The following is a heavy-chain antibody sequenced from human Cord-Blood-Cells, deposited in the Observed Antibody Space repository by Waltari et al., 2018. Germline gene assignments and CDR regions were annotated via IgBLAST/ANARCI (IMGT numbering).Heavy chain of an antibody. J-gene: IGHJ4*02. CDR1: GYTFTSYY. Sequence: QVQLVQSGAEVKKPGASVKVSCKASGYTFTSYYMHLVRQAPGQGLAWMGIINPSGGSTSYAQKFQGRVTMTRDTSTSTVYMELSSLRSEDTAVYYCARVVGDPYYYFDYWGQGTLVTVSS. D-gene: IGHD3-10*01. V-gene: IGHV1-46*01. CDR2: INPSGGST. CDR3: ARVVGDPYYYFDY.